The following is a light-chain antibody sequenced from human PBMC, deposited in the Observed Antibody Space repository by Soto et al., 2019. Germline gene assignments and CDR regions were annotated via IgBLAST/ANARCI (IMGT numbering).Light chain of an antibody. CDR1: QSISSW. CDR3: QQYNSYSGT. V-gene: IGKV1-5*01. CDR2: DAS. Sequence: DIQMTQSPSTLSASVGDRVTITCRARQSISSWLAWYQQKPGKAPKLMIYDASSLERGVPSRFSGSGSGTEFTLTISSLQPDDFATYYCQQYNSYSGTFGQGTKV. J-gene: IGKJ1*01.